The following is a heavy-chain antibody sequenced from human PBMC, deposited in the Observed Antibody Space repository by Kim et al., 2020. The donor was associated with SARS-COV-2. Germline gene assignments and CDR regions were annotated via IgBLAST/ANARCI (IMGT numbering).Heavy chain of an antibody. D-gene: IGHD4-4*01. CDR3: ARSVRANAFDI. CDR2: T. J-gene: IGHJ3*02. V-gene: IGHV4-4*09. Sequence: TNYKPALKSRATISIDTSHNQHSLKLQSVTAADTAVYYCARSVRANAFDIWGQGTMVTVSS.